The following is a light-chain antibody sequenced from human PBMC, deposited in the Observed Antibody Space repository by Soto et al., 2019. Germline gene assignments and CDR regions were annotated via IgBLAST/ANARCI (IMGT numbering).Light chain of an antibody. Sequence: QSALTQPASVSGSPGQSLTISCTGTSSDVGRYKYVSWYQQHPGKAPKLIIYEVTDRPSGVSDRFSGSKSDNTASLTISGLQPEDEGDYYCSSYTTSKTWVFGGGTKLTVL. V-gene: IGLV2-14*01. CDR1: SSDVGRYKY. CDR2: EVT. J-gene: IGLJ3*02. CDR3: SSYTTSKTWV.